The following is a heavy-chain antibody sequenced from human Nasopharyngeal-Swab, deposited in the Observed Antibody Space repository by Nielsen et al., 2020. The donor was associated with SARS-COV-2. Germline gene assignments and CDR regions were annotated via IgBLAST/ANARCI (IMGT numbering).Heavy chain of an antibody. CDR2: ISSSSSYI. J-gene: IGHJ4*02. CDR1: GFTFSDYY. D-gene: IGHD6-19*01. V-gene: IGHV3-11*06. Sequence: GESLKISCAASGFTFSDYYMSWIRQAPGKGLEWVSSISSSSSYIYYADSVKGRFTISRDNAKNSLYLQMNSLRAEDTAVYYCARGRSGWYYFDYWGQGTLVTVSS. CDR3: ARGRSGWYYFDY.